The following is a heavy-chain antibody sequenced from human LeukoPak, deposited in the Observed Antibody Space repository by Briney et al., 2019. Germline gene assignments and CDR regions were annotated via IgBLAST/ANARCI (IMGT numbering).Heavy chain of an antibody. J-gene: IGHJ4*02. CDR1: GFTFSSYS. CDR3: ARGLLLGGIPVAGW. D-gene: IGHD6-19*01. CDR2: ISSSRRTI. V-gene: IGHV3-48*02. Sequence: PGDSLRLSCAASGFTFSSYSMNWVRQAPGKGLEWVSYISSSRRTIFFADSVKGRFTISRDNAKNSLYLQMNSLRDEDTAVYYCARGLLLGGIPVAGWGGQGTLVTVLS.